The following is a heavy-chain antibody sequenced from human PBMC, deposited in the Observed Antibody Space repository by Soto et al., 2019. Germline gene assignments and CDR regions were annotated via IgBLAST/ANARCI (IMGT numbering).Heavy chain of an antibody. J-gene: IGHJ4*02. CDR2: ISSSSSYI. D-gene: IGHD6-19*01. V-gene: IGHV3-21*01. CDR1: GFTFSSYS. CDR3: ATHAVALDY. Sequence: VQLVESGGGVVQPGRSLRLSCAASGFTFSSYSMNWVRQAPGKGLEWVSSISSSSSYIYYADSVKGRFTISRDNAKNSLYLQMNSLRAEDTAVYYCATHAVALDYWGQGTLVTVSS.